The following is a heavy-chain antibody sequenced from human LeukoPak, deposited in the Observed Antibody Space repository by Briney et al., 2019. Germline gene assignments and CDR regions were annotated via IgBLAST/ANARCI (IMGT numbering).Heavy chain of an antibody. V-gene: IGHV4-4*02. J-gene: IGHJ4*02. CDR1: GGSISRSNW. CDR2: IHHSGST. D-gene: IGHD3-10*01. Sequence: SETLSLTCAVSGGSISRSNWWSWVRQPPGKGLEWIGEIHHSGSTNYNPSLKSRVTISVDKSKNQFSLKLSSVTAADTAVYYCAREEAIGEFPDYWGQGTLVTVSS. CDR3: AREEAIGEFPDY.